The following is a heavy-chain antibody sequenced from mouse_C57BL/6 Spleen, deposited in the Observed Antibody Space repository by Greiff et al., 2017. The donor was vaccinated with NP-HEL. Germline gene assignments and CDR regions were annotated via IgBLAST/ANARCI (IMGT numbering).Heavy chain of an antibody. CDR2: IWRGGST. J-gene: IGHJ4*01. D-gene: IGHD1-1*01. Sequence: VMLVESGPGLVQPSQSLSITCTVSGFSLTTYGVHWVRQSPGKGLEWLGVIWRGGSTDYTAAFMSRLSITKDNSKSQVFFKMNSLQADDTAIYYCAKTDYYGSRVYAMDYWGQGTSVTVSS. V-gene: IGHV2-5*01. CDR3: AKTDYYGSRVYAMDY. CDR1: GFSLTTYG.